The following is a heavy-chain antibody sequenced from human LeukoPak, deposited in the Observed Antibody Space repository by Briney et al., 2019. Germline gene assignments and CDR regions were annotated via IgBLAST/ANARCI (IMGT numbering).Heavy chain of an antibody. CDR1: GGTFSSYA. V-gene: IGHV1-69*05. D-gene: IGHD1-26*01. J-gene: IGHJ4*02. CDR2: IIPIFGTA. Sequence: ASVKVSCKASGGTFSSYAISWVRQAPGQGLEWMGRIIPIFGTANYAQKFQGRVTITTDESTSTAYMELSSLRSEDTAVYYRARELFRSSYYVRDFDYWGKGTLVTVSS. CDR3: ARELFRSSYYVRDFDY.